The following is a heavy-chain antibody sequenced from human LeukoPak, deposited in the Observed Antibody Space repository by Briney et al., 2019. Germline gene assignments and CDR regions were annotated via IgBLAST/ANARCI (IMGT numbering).Heavy chain of an antibody. CDR2: INHSGST. J-gene: IGHJ5*02. CDR3: ARGPRAITMVRGRLDP. D-gene: IGHD3-10*01. CDR1: GGSFSGYY. V-gene: IGHV4-34*01. Sequence: PSETLSLTCAVYGGSFSGYYWGWIRQPPGKGLEWIGEINHSGSTNYNPSLKSRVTISVDTSKNQFSLKLSSVTAADTAVYYCARGPRAITMVRGRLDPWGQGTLVTVSS.